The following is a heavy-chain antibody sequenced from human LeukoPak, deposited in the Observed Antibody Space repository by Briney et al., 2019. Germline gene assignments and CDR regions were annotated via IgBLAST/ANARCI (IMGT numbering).Heavy chain of an antibody. J-gene: IGHJ4*02. D-gene: IGHD2-2*01. CDR1: GYTFTGYY. CDR3: ARLGYCSSTSCQYYFDY. Sequence: GASVKVSCKASGYTFTGYYMHWVRQAPGQGLECMGRINPNSGGTNYAQKFQGRVTMTRDTSISTAYMELSRLRSDDTAVYYCARLGYCSSTSCQYYFDYWGQGTLVTVSS. V-gene: IGHV1-2*06. CDR2: INPNSGGT.